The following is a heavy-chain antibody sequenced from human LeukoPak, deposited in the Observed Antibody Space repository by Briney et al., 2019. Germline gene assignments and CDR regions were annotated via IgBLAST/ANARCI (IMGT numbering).Heavy chain of an antibody. D-gene: IGHD3-16*01. Sequence: GASVKVSCKASGYTFTSYAMNWVRQAPGQGLEWMGGIIPIFGTTNYARKFRGRVTLTADKSTRTAYMELSSLRSEDTAVYYCGRDNDSRDPPHFDYWGQGTLVTVSS. J-gene: IGHJ4*02. CDR2: IIPIFGTT. V-gene: IGHV1-69*06. CDR3: GRDNDSRDPPHFDY. CDR1: GYTFTSYA.